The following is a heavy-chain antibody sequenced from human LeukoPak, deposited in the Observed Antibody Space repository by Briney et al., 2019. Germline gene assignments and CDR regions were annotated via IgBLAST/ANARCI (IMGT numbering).Heavy chain of an antibody. CDR3: ARDSGSSAWYAFDI. Sequence: GGSLRLSCAASGFTFSSYWMHWVRQAPGKGLVWVSRINSDGSSTSYADSVKGRFTISRDSAKNTLYLQMNSLRAEDTAVYYCARDSGSSAWYAFDIWGQGTMVTVSS. CDR2: INSDGSST. J-gene: IGHJ3*02. CDR1: GFTFSSYW. D-gene: IGHD1-26*01. V-gene: IGHV3-74*01.